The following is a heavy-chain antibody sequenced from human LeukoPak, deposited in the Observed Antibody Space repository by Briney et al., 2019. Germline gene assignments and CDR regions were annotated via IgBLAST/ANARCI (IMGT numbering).Heavy chain of an antibody. D-gene: IGHD3-10*01. J-gene: IGHJ5*02. CDR2: IYYSGST. CDR3: ARRDSGFGEGNWFDP. CDR1: GGSISSSSYY. Sequence: SEXLSLTCTVSGGSISSSSYYWGWIRQPPGKGLEGIGSIYYSGSTYYNPSLKSRVTISVDTSKNQFSLKLSSVTAADTAVYYCARRDSGFGEGNWFDPWGQGTLVTVSS. V-gene: IGHV4-39*01.